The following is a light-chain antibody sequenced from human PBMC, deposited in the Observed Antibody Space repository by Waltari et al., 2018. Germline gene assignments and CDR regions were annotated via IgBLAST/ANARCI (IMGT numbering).Light chain of an antibody. J-gene: IGKJ1*01. CDR2: AAS. CDR3: LQDSNYPRT. Sequence: AIQMTQSPSSLSASIGDRVTITCRASQAIRNELGWYQQKPWKAPKLLIYAASSLQTGVPSRFSGSGSGTDFTLTITSLQPEDFAIYYCLQDSNYPRTFGQGTKVEIK. CDR1: QAIRNE. V-gene: IGKV1-6*01.